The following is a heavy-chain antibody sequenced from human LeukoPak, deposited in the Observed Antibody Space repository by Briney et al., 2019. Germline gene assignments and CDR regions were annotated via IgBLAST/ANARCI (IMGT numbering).Heavy chain of an antibody. D-gene: IGHD3-22*01. CDR1: GYTFTGYY. CDR2: INPNSGGT. J-gene: IGHJ3*02. Sequence: ASVKVSCKASGYTFTGYYMHWVRQAPGQGLEWMGWINPNSGGTYYAQKFQGRVSMTRDTSISTAYMELRGLRSDDTAVYYCASLNYYDSSGYYPQAFDIWGQGTMVTVSS. CDR3: ASLNYYDSSGYYPQAFDI. V-gene: IGHV1-2*02.